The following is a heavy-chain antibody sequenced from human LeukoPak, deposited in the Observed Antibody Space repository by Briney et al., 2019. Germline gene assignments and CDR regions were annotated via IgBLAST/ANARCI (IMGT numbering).Heavy chain of an antibody. CDR2: ISSSSTI. CDR1: GFTFSSYN. Sequence: PGGSLRLSCAASGFTFSSYNMNWVRQAPGKGLEWVSYISSSSTIYYADSVKGRFTISRDNAKNTLYLQMNSLRAEDTAVYYCARDRGYYSAFDTWGQGTMVTVSS. V-gene: IGHV3-48*04. J-gene: IGHJ3*02. CDR3: ARDRGYYSAFDT. D-gene: IGHD2-15*01.